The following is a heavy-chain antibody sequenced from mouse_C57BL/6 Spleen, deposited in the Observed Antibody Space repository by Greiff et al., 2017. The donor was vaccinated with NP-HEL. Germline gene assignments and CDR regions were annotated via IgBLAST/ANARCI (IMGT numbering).Heavy chain of an antibody. CDR2: IDPSDSYT. D-gene: IGHD1-1*01. CDR3: ARGHYGSSRFAY. Sequence: QVHVKQPGAELVMPGASVKLSCKASGYTFTSYWMHWVKQRPGQGLEWIGEIDPSDSYTNYNQKFKGKSTLTVDKSSSTAYMQLSSLTSEDSAVYYCARGHYGSSRFAYWGQGTLATVSA. V-gene: IGHV1-69*01. CDR1: GYTFTSYW. J-gene: IGHJ3*01.